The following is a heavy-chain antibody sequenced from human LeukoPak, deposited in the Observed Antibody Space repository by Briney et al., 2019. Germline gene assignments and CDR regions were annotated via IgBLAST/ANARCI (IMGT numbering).Heavy chain of an antibody. D-gene: IGHD2-2*02. CDR3: ARYCSSTSCYRPP. V-gene: IGHV3-23*01. CDR2: ISGSGRST. J-gene: IGHJ5*02. Sequence: PGGSLRLSCAASGFTFSSYAMSWVRQAPGKGLEWVSAISGSGRSTYYADSVKGRFTISRDNSKNTLYLQMNSLRAEDTAVYYCARYCSSTSCYRPPWGQGALVTVSS. CDR1: GFTFSSYA.